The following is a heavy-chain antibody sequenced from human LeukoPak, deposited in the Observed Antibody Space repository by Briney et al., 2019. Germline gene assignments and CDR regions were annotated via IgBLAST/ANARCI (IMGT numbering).Heavy chain of an antibody. CDR1: GGAISSYY. CDR2: IYDSGST. CDR3: ARGHSSGWFPGVYHNYMDV. D-gene: IGHD6-19*01. J-gene: IGHJ6*03. Sequence: SETLSLTCTVSGGAISSYYWSWIRQPPGKGLEWIGHIYDSGSTNYNPSLKSRVTISADTSKNQFSLKLTSVTAADTAIYYCARGHSSGWFPGVYHNYMDVWGKGTTVTVSS. V-gene: IGHV4-59*01.